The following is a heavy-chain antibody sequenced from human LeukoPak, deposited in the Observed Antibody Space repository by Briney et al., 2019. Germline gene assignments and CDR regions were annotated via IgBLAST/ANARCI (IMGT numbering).Heavy chain of an antibody. CDR2: IWYDGSDK. D-gene: IGHD6-13*01. V-gene: IGHV3-33*01. CDR3: ARRSIAAAASLDY. CDR1: GFTFSDYG. Sequence: GGSLRLSCAASGFTFSDYGMHWVRQAPGKGLEWVALIWYDGSDKYYAGSVKGRFTISRDNSKNTLFLQMNSLRTDDTAVYYCARRSIAAAASLDYWGQGTLVTVSS. J-gene: IGHJ4*02.